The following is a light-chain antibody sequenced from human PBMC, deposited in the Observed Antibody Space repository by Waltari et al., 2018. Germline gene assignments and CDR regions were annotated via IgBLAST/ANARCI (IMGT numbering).Light chain of an antibody. Sequence: QSALTQPASVSGSPGQSITISCTGTSSDVGNYNLVSWYQQYPGKAPKVMIYEDNRRHSGVSDRFSGSKSGNTASLTISGVQAEDEADYYCCSYAGSYTWVFGGGTKLTVL. V-gene: IGLV2-23*01. CDR1: SSDVGNYNL. J-gene: IGLJ3*02. CDR2: EDN. CDR3: CSYAGSYTWV.